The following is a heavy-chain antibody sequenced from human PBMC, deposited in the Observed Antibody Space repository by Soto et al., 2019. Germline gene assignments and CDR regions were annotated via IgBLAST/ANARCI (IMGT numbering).Heavy chain of an antibody. CDR2: INPSGGST. CDR3: AREVYGSGTPGGFDY. J-gene: IGHJ4*02. CDR1: GYTFTSYY. V-gene: IGHV1-46*01. D-gene: IGHD3-10*01. Sequence: ASVKVSCKASGYTFTSYYMHWVRQAPGQGLEWMGIINPSGGSTSYAQKFQGRVTMTRDTSTSTVYMELSSLRSEDTAVYYCAREVYGSGTPGGFDYWGQGTLVTVSS.